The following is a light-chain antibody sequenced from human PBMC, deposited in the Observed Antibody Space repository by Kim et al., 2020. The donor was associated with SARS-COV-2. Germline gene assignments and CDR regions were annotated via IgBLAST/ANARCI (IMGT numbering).Light chain of an antibody. J-gene: IGLJ3*02. CDR3: NSRVSSGNVV. V-gene: IGLV3-19*01. Sequence: SSELTQDSAVSVALGQTVRITCQGDSLRSYYASWYQQKPGQAPVLVIYGKNNRPSGIPDRFSGSSSGNTASLTITGAQAEDEADYYCNSRVSSGNVVFGGGTKVTVL. CDR1: SLRSYY. CDR2: GKN.